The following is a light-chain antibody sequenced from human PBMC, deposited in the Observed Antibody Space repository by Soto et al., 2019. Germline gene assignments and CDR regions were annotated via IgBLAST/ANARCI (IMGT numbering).Light chain of an antibody. J-gene: IGKJ4*01. V-gene: IGKV4-1*01. CDR2: WAS. Sequence: DIVMTQSPDSLAVSLGERATINCKSTQSVLYSSNNKNYLAWYQQKPGRPPKLTIYWASTRESGVPDRFSGSGSGTEFTLTISSLQAEDVAVYYCQHYYTTPLTFGGGTKVDIK. CDR1: QSVLYSSNNKNY. CDR3: QHYYTTPLT.